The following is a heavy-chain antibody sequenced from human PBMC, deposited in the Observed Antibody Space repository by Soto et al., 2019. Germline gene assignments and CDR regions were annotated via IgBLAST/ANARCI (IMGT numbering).Heavy chain of an antibody. CDR3: ARAALDTYDSSGPPFDY. CDR2: IHYSGST. D-gene: IGHD3-22*01. V-gene: IGHV4-61*01. J-gene: IGHJ4*02. CDR1: GGSVSSGSYY. Sequence: SETLSLTCTVSGGSVSSGSYYWSWIRQPPGKGLEWIGYIHYSGSTNYNPSLKSRVTISVDTSKNQFSLKVSSVTAADTAVYYCARAALDTYDSSGPPFDYWGQGTLVTVSS.